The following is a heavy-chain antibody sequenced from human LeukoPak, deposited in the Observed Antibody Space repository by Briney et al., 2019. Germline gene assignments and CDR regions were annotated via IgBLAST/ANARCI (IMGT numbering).Heavy chain of an antibody. D-gene: IGHD5-18*01. CDR2: INQDGSEK. CDR3: ARHRGYSYGYRDY. V-gene: IGHV3-7*01. CDR1: GFTFSSYW. J-gene: IGHJ4*02. Sequence: PGGSLRLSCAASGFTFSSYWMSWVRQAPGKGPEWVANINQDGSEKYYVDSVKGRFTMSRDNAKNSPYLQMNSLRAEDTAVYYCARHRGYSYGYRDYWGQGTLVTVSS.